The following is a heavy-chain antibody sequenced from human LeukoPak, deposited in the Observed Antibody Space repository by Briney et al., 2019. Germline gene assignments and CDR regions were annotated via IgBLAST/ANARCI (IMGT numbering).Heavy chain of an antibody. CDR1: GYTFTGYY. J-gene: IGHJ3*02. V-gene: IGHV1-2*02. CDR3: ARDRNSGSSLDI. D-gene: IGHD6-6*01. Sequence: ASVTVSCKASGYTFTGYYIHWVRQAPGQGLEWMGWIYPYSGDTNYAQNFQGRVTMTRDTSISTAYMKLSSLKSDDTAVYYCARDRNSGSSLDIWGRGTMLTVSS. CDR2: IYPYSGDT.